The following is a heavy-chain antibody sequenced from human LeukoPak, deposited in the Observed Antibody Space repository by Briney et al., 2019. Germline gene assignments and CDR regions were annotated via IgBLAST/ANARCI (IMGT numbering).Heavy chain of an antibody. J-gene: IGHJ4*02. CDR1: GFTVSSNF. CDR2: IYSGGSGGTT. Sequence: GGSLRLSCAVSGFTVSSNFMSWVRQAPGRGLEWVSIIYSGGSGGTTYYADSVKGRFTISRDNSKNILYLQMNSLRAEDTAVYYCARWYCSSTNCYYDYWGQGTLVTVSS. V-gene: IGHV3-53*01. CDR3: ARWYCSSTNCYYDY. D-gene: IGHD2-2*01.